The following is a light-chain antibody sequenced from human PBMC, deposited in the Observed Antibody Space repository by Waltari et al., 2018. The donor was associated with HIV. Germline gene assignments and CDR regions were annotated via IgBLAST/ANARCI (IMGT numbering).Light chain of an antibody. Sequence: ETVLTQSPDSLSVSPGERVTLSCRASQEISSSYLDWFQQKPGQSPRLLVYSASIRATGIPDRFTGSGSGTDFTLTITRLEPEDFAVYYCHQYGSASFTFGGGTKVEIK. CDR3: HQYGSASFT. CDR2: SAS. J-gene: IGKJ4*01. CDR1: QEISSSY. V-gene: IGKV3-20*01.